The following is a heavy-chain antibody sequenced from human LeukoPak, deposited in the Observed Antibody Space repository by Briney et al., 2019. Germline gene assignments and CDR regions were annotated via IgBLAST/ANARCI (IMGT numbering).Heavy chain of an antibody. CDR2: ISSSSSYI. Sequence: NPGGSLRLSCAASGFTFSSYSMNWVRQAPGKGLEWVSSISSSSSYIYYADSVKGRFTISRDNSKNTLYLQMNSLRAEDTAVYYCAKAEDIVVVVAATSFDYWGQGTLVTVSS. CDR1: GFTFSSYS. J-gene: IGHJ4*02. D-gene: IGHD2-15*01. CDR3: AKAEDIVVVVAATSFDY. V-gene: IGHV3-21*04.